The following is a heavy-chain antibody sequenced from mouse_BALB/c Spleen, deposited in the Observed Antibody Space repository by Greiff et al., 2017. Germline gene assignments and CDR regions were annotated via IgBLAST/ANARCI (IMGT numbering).Heavy chain of an antibody. Sequence: EVKLVESGGGLVKPGGSLKLSCAASGFTFSDYYMYWVRQTPEKRLEWVATISDGGSYTYYPDSVKGRFTISRDNAKNNLYLQMSSLKSEDTAMYYCARGLLYFDYWGQGTTLTVSS. V-gene: IGHV5-4*02. CDR2: ISDGGSYT. J-gene: IGHJ2*01. D-gene: IGHD3-3*01. CDR1: GFTFSDYY. CDR3: ARGLLYFDY.